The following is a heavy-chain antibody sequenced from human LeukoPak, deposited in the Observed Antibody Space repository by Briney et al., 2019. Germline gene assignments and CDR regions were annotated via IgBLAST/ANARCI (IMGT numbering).Heavy chain of an antibody. CDR1: KFTFSRSW. CDR3: ARVDEDGFDY. J-gene: IGHJ4*02. V-gene: IGHV3-7*03. CDR2: IKEDGTEK. Sequence: PGGSLRLSCAASKFTFSRSWMSWVRQAPGKGLEWVANIKEDGTEKYYVDSVKGRFIISRDNAENSLYLQMNSLRSDDTAVYYCARVDEDGFDYWGQGTLVTVSS.